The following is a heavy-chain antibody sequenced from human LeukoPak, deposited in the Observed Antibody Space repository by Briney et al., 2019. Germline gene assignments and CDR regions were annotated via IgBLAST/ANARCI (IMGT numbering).Heavy chain of an antibody. J-gene: IGHJ4*02. CDR1: GFTFSSYG. D-gene: IGHD3-9*01. Sequence: GGSLRLSCAASGFTFSSYGMHWVRQAPGKGLEWVAFIRYDGSNKYYADSVKGRFTISRDNSKNTLYLQMNSLRAEDTAVYYCAKDRNVLRYFDWSHYFDYWGQGTLVTVSS. CDR2: IRYDGSNK. CDR3: AKDRNVLRYFDWSHYFDY. V-gene: IGHV3-30*02.